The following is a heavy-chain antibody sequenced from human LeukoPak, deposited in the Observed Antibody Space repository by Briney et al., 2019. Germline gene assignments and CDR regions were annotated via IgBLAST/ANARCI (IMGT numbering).Heavy chain of an antibody. CDR3: ARRYCSGGSCFEYFDY. CDR2: IKQDGSEK. J-gene: IGHJ4*02. V-gene: IGHV3-7*04. Sequence: GGSLRLSCAASGFTLSSYWMSWVRQAPGKGLEWVANIKQDGSEKHYVDSVKGRFTISRDKAKNSLYLQMNSLRAEDTAVYYCARRYCSGGSCFEYFDYWGQGTLVTVSS. D-gene: IGHD2-15*01. CDR1: GFTLSSYW.